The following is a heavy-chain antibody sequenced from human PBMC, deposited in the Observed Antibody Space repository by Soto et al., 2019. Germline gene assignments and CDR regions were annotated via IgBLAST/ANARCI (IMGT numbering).Heavy chain of an antibody. V-gene: IGHV4-30-4*01. CDR2: IYYSGST. Sequence: PSETLSLTCTVSGGSISSGDYYWSWIRQPPGKGLEWIGYIYYSGSTYYNPSLKSRVTISVDTSKNQFSLKLSSVTAADTAVYYCARAWGEMVPFDYWGQGTLVTVSS. CDR1: GGSISSGDYY. D-gene: IGHD3-16*01. CDR3: ARAWGEMVPFDY. J-gene: IGHJ4*02.